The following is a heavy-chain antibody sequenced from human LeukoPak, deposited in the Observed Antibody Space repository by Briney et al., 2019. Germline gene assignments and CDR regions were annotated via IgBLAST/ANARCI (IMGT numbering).Heavy chain of an antibody. D-gene: IGHD3-22*01. CDR3: GSPYYYDSSGSQLLHDWFDP. J-gene: IGHJ5*02. CDR2: INHSGST. CDR1: GGSFSGYY. V-gene: IGHV4-34*01. Sequence: PSETLSLTCAVYGGSFSGYYWSWIRQPPGKGLEWIGEINHSGSTNYNPFLKSRVTISVDTSKNQFSLKLSSVTAADTAVYYCGSPYYYDSSGSQLLHDWFDPWGQGTLVTVSS.